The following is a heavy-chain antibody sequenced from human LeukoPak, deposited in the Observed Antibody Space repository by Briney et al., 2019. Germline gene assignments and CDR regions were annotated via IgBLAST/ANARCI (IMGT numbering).Heavy chain of an antibody. CDR2: IYYSGST. CDR3: ARRGSGRNWFDP. V-gene: IGHV4-59*01. J-gene: IGHJ5*02. D-gene: IGHD1-1*01. Sequence: PSETLSLTCTVSGGSISSYYWSWIRQPPGKGLEWIGTIYYSGSTNYNPSLKSRVTISVDTSKNQFSLKLSSVTAADTAVYYCARRGSGRNWFDPWGQGTQVTVSS. CDR1: GGSISSYY.